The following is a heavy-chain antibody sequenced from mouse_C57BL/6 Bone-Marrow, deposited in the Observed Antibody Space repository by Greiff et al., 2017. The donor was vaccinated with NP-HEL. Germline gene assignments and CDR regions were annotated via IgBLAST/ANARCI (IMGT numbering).Heavy chain of an antibody. CDR2: IDPENGDT. J-gene: IGHJ3*01. Sequence: VQLQQSGAELVRPAASVKLSCTASGFNIKDDYMHWVKQRPEQGLEWIGWIDPENGDTEYASKFQGKATITADTSSNTAYLQLSSLTSEDTAVYYCTTPYYYGSAYWGQGTLVTVSA. D-gene: IGHD1-1*01. CDR3: TTPYYYGSAY. CDR1: GFNIKDDY. V-gene: IGHV14-4*01.